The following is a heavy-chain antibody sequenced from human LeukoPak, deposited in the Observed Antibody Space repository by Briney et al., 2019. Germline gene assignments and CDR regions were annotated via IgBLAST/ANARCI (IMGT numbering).Heavy chain of an antibody. CDR1: GGSFSGYY. CDR2: IYTSGST. CDR3: AREREYCSGGSCYPGNWFDP. J-gene: IGHJ5*02. V-gene: IGHV4-4*07. D-gene: IGHD2-15*01. Sequence: MSSETLSLTCAVYGGSFSGYYWSWIRQPAGKGLEWIGRIYTSGSTNYNPSLKSRVTMSVDTSKNQFSLKLSSVTAADTAVYYCAREREYCSGGSCYPGNWFDPWGQGTLVTVSS.